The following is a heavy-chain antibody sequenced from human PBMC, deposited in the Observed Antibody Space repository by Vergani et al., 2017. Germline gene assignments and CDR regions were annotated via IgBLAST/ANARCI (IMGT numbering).Heavy chain of an antibody. D-gene: IGHD6-13*01. J-gene: IGHJ4*02. CDR3: ARDLPYSSSPYYFDY. CDR1: GGTLSSYA. CDR2: IIPIFGTA. Sequence: QVQLVQSGAEVKKPGSSVKVSCKASGGTLSSYAISWVRQAPGQGLEWMGRIIPIFGTANYAQKFQGRVTITADESTSTAYMELSSLRSEDTAVYYCARDLPYSSSPYYFDYWGQGSLVTVSS. V-gene: IGHV1-69*13.